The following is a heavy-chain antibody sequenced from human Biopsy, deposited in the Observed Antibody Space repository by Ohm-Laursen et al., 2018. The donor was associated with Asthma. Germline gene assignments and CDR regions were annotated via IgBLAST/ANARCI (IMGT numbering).Heavy chain of an antibody. Sequence: SLRLSCAASGLTFSSYAMHWVRQAPGKGLEWVAVISYDGSNKYYADSVKGRFTISRDNSKDTLYLQMNSLRAEDTAVYYFAKAERYFDWYWFDPWGQGTLVTVSS. D-gene: IGHD3-9*01. J-gene: IGHJ5*02. CDR2: ISYDGSNK. CDR3: AKAERYFDWYWFDP. CDR1: GLTFSSYA. V-gene: IGHV3-30-3*01.